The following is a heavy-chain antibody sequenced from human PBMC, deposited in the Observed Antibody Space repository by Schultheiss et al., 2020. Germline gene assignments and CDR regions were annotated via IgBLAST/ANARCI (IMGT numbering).Heavy chain of an antibody. D-gene: IGHD2-21*01. CDR3: ARDSRHIVVVIAIEGGWFDP. J-gene: IGHJ5*02. CDR2: ISAYNGNT. CDR1: GGTFSSYA. Sequence: ASVKVSCKASGGTFSSYAISWVRQAPGQGLEWMGWISAYNGNTNYAQKLQGRVTMTTDTSTSTAYMELRSLRSDDTAVYYCARDSRHIVVVIAIEGGWFDPWGQGTLVTVSS. V-gene: IGHV1-18*01.